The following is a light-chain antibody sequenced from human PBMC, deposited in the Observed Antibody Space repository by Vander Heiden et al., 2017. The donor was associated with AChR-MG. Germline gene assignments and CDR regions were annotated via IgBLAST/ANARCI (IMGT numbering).Light chain of an antibody. CDR3: CSYAGDNTFV. CDR2: EVT. Sequence: QSALTQPASVSGSPGQSITISCTGATTDVGTYNLVSWYQQHPGKAPQLIIYEVTKRPSVVSDRFSGSKSGNTASLTISGLQPDDEADYYCCSYAGDNTFVFGVGTKVTVL. CDR1: TTDVGTYNL. V-gene: IGLV2-23*02. J-gene: IGLJ1*01.